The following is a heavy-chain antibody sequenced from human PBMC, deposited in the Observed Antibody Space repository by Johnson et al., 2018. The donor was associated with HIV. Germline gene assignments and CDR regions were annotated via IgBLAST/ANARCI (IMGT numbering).Heavy chain of an antibody. CDR1: LFTFSSFA. CDR2: ISYDGGNK. J-gene: IGHJ3*02. CDR3: AATYYYDSSGSRYPFDI. V-gene: IGHV3-30*04. Sequence: QVQLVASGGGVVQPGRSLRLSCAASLFTFSSFATHWVRQAPGKGLEWVAVISYDGGNKYYAASVKARSTTSRDNSKNTLYLQMNSLRAEDTAVYYCAATYYYDSSGSRYPFDIWGQGTMVTVSS. D-gene: IGHD3-22*01.